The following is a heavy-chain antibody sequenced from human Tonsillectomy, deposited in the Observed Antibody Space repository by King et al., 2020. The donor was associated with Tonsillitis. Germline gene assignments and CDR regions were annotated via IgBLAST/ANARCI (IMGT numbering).Heavy chain of an antibody. J-gene: IGHJ4*02. CDR1: GFTFSDYA. D-gene: IGHD6-19*01. CDR3: VGGSWRTNLRLGYDC. Sequence: VQLVESGGGVVQPGRSLRLFCAASGFTFSDYALHWVRQAPGTGLEWVAAIRNDGTNTYYADFVRGRFTISRDDSKSTLYLQMNSLRADDTALYYCVGGSWRTNLRLGYDCWGQGTLVTVSS. CDR2: IRNDGTNT. V-gene: IGHV3-30-3*01.